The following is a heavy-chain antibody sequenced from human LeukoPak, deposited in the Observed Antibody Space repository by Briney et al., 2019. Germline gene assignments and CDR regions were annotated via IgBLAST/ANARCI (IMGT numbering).Heavy chain of an antibody. Sequence: GTSLRLSCAASGFTFSSYGMHWVRQAPGKGLEWVAVIWYDGSNKYYADSVKGRFTISRDNSKNTLYLQMNSLRAEDTAVYYCARQQYYYDSSGPDYYYYYMDVWGKGTTVTVSS. CDR1: GFTFSSYG. D-gene: IGHD3-22*01. CDR3: ARQQYYYDSSGPDYYYYYMDV. J-gene: IGHJ6*03. V-gene: IGHV3-33*01. CDR2: IWYDGSNK.